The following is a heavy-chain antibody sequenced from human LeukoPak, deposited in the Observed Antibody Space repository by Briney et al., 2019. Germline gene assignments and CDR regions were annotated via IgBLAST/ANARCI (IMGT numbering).Heavy chain of an antibody. CDR1: GFTFSSYA. Sequence: GGSLRLSCAASGFTFSSYAMSWVPQAPGKGLEWVSAISGSGGSTYYADSVKGRFTISRDNSKNTLYLQMNSLRAEDTAVYYCAKGPRIPPLALPAFLLSRDNWFDPWGQGTLVTVSS. CDR2: ISGSGGST. D-gene: IGHD2-2*01. V-gene: IGHV3-23*01. J-gene: IGHJ5*02. CDR3: AKGPRIPPLALPAFLLSRDNWFDP.